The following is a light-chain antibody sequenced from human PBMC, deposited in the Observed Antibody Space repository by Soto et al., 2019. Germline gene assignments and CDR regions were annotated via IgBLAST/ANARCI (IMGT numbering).Light chain of an antibody. Sequence: DIQMTQSPSSLSASVGDRVTITCRASQGISNYLAWYQQKPGKVPKLLIYAASTLQSGVPSRFSGSGSWTDFTITISRLQPEDVETYDCQKYNGAPPWTFGQGTKVEIK. V-gene: IGKV1-27*01. CDR2: AAS. CDR3: QKYNGAPPWT. J-gene: IGKJ1*01. CDR1: QGISNY.